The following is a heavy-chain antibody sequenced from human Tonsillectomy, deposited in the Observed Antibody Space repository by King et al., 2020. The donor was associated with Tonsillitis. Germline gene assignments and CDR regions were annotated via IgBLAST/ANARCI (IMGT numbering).Heavy chain of an antibody. CDR3: ARSFGTTSRGFDL. CDR1: GTTFSSYD. J-gene: IGHJ3*01. V-gene: IGHV1-8*01. D-gene: IGHD3-10*01. Sequence: QLVQSGAEVKKPGASVKVSCRASGTTFSSYDINWVRQATGQGREWMGWMNPNSGNTGFAKKFQGRVTMTRDTSISTAYMELSSLRSEDTAVYYCARSFGTTSRGFDLWGQGTMVTVSS. CDR2: MNPNSGNT.